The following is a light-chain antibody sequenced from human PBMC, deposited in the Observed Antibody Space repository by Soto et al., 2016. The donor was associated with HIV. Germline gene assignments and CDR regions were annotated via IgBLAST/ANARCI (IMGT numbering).Light chain of an antibody. CDR1: QSLNRW. CDR2: QVS. V-gene: IGKV1-5*03. CDR3: QQYNSFPWT. Sequence: DIQMTQSPSTLSASVGDRVTITCRASQSLNRWLAWYQQKPGKVPKLLIYQVSTLERGVSSRFSGTGSGTEFTLSISSLQPDDFATYYCQQYNSFPWTFGQGTQRSEIK. J-gene: IGKJ1*01.